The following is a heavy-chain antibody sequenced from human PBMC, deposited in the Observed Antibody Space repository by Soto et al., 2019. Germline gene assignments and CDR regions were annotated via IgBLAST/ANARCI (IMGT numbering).Heavy chain of an antibody. CDR1: GFTVSSNY. V-gene: IGHV3-66*01. Sequence: EVQLVESGGGLVQPGGSLRLSCAASGFTVSSNYMSWVRQAPGKGLEWVSVIYSGGSTYYADSVKGRFTISRDNSKNTLYLQMNSLRAEDTAVYYCARGVVAFGSSWLHYWGQGTLVTVSS. CDR3: ARGVVAFGSSWLHY. CDR2: IYSGGST. J-gene: IGHJ4*02. D-gene: IGHD6-13*01.